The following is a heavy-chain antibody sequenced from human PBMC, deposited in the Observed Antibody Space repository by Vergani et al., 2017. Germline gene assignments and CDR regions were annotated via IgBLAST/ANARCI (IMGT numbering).Heavy chain of an antibody. CDR1: GGSFSGYY. Sequence: QVQLRQWGAGLVKPSETLSLTCAVYGGSFSGYYWSWIRQPPGKGLEWIGEINHSGSTNYNPSLKSRVTISVDTSKNQFSLKLSSVTAADTAVYYCARAGYCSSTSCSYMDVWGKGTTVTVSS. CDR3: ARAGYCSSTSCSYMDV. V-gene: IGHV4-34*02. CDR2: INHSGST. D-gene: IGHD2-2*01. J-gene: IGHJ6*03.